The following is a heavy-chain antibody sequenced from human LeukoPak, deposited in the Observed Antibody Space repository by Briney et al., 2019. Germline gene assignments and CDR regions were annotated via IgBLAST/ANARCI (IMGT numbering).Heavy chain of an antibody. CDR1: GYSISSGYY. J-gene: IGHJ6*02. Sequence: SETLSLTCTVSGYSISSGYYWGWIRQPPGKGLEWIGYIYYSGSTYYNPSLKSRVTISVDTSKNQFSLKLSSVTAADTAVYYCARVTIPVHYYGMDVWGQGTTVTVSS. CDR2: IYYSGST. V-gene: IGHV4-38-2*02. D-gene: IGHD3-9*01. CDR3: ARVTIPVHYYGMDV.